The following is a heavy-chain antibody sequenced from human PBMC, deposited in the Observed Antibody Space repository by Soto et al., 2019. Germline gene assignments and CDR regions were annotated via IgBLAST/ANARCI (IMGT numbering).Heavy chain of an antibody. CDR2: TNSDGSDT. J-gene: IGHJ4*02. Sequence: EVQLEESGGGSVQPGGSLRLSCAASGFTFSRYWMHWVRQAPGKGLVWVSHTNSDGSDTSYADSVKGRFTNSRDKAKNTLYLQMNSLRAEDTAVYYCVRDDPGLGIDYWGLGTLVTVSS. V-gene: IGHV3-74*01. CDR3: VRDDPGLGIDY. D-gene: IGHD1-26*01. CDR1: GFTFSRYW.